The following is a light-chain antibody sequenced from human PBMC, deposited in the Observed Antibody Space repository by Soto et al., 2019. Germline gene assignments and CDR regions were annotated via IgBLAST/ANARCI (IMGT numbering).Light chain of an antibody. CDR1: QTVSTY. CDR3: HQRQSWPRT. Sequence: EIVLTQSQAILSLSPGGRATLSCRTNQTVSTYLAWYQHKTGQAPRLLIYSASKRATGIPARFSAWGSGTDFTLTISDVQPEDFAVYYCHQRQSWPRTFGQGTKVDIK. J-gene: IGKJ1*01. CDR2: SAS. V-gene: IGKV3-11*01.